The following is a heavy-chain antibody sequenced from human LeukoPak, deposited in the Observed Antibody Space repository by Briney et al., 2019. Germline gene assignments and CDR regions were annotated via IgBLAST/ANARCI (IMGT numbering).Heavy chain of an antibody. CDR1: GFTFSSYA. CDR2: ISYDGSNK. Sequence: GGSLRLSCAASGFTFSSYAMHWVRQAPGKGLEWVAVISYDGSNKYYADSVKGRFTISRDNSKNTLYLQMNSLRAEDTAVYYCARGADYYDSSGSAFDIWGQGTMVTVSS. V-gene: IGHV3-30-3*01. D-gene: IGHD3-22*01. J-gene: IGHJ3*02. CDR3: ARGADYYDSSGSAFDI.